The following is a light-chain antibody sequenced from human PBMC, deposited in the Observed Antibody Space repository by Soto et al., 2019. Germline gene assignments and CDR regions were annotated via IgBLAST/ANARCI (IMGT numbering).Light chain of an antibody. Sequence: EIVLTQSPATLSLSPGERATLSCRASQSVSSYLAWYQQKPGQAPRLPIYDASNRATGIPARFSGSGSGTDFTLTISRLEPEDFAVYYCQQYGGSTGTFGQGTKVDIK. J-gene: IGKJ1*01. CDR1: QSVSSY. CDR3: QQYGGSTGT. V-gene: IGKV3-11*01. CDR2: DAS.